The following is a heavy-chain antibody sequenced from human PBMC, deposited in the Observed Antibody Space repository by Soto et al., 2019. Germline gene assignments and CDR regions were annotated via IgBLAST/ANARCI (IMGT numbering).Heavy chain of an antibody. J-gene: IGHJ5*02. CDR3: AKHLWFGESVFDP. CDR1: GFTFSSYG. Sequence: EVQLLESGGGLVQPGGSLRLSCAGTGFTFSSYGMSWVRQAPGKGLEWVSTIRGSAGNANYADSAKGRFTISRDDSTNTVHLQMNSLRPDDTAVYYCAKHLWFGESVFDPWGQGTLVVVSS. CDR2: IRGSAGNA. D-gene: IGHD3-10*01. V-gene: IGHV3-23*01.